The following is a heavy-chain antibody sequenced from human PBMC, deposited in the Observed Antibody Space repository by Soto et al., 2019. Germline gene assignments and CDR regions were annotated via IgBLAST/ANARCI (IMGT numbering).Heavy chain of an antibody. CDR2: IHAGNGDT. J-gene: IGHJ5*02. D-gene: IGHD6-19*01. Sequence: VASVKVSCKASGYTFTTYAIHWVRQAPGQRLEWMGWIHAGNGDTKSSQKFQGRVTFTGDTSATTAYMELSSLRFEDTAVYYCAREGSGWYLWGKGTLVTVSS. CDR3: AREGSGWYL. V-gene: IGHV1-3*01. CDR1: GYTFTTYA.